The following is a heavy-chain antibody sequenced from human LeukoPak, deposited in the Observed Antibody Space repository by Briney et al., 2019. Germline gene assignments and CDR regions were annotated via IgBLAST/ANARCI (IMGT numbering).Heavy chain of an antibody. Sequence: PSETLSLTCTVSGGSISSYYWSWLRQPAGKGLEWIGRIYISGSTNYNPSLKSRVTMSVDTSKNQFSPKLSSVTAADTAVSYCAANSADYNTLGSSYKVWGQGTLVTVSS. D-gene: IGHD3-10*01. V-gene: IGHV4-4*07. J-gene: IGHJ4*02. CDR1: GGSISSYY. CDR3: AANSADYNTLGSSYKV. CDR2: IYISGST.